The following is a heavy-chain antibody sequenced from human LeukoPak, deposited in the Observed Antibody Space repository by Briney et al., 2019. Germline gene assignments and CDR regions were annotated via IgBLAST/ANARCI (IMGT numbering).Heavy chain of an antibody. CDR1: GFTFSSYA. J-gene: IGHJ4*02. V-gene: IGHV3-30-3*01. CDR2: ISYDGSNK. CDR3: ARDPLGGGCYYRHYFDY. D-gene: IGHD1-26*01. Sequence: GGSLRLSCAASGFTFSSYAMHWVRQAPGKGLEWVAVISYDGSNKYYADSVKGRFTISRDNSKNTLYLQTNSLRAEDTAVYYCARDPLGGGCYYRHYFDYWGQGTLVTVSS.